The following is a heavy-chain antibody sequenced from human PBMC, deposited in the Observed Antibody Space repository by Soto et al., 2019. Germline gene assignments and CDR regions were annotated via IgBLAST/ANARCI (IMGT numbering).Heavy chain of an antibody. J-gene: IGHJ5*02. CDR2: IKQDGSEK. Sequence: EVQLVESGGGLVRPGGSLRLSCVASGITLSSSWMAWVRQAPGKGLEWVANIKQDGSEKYYVDSVKGRFTISRDNAENSLYLQMSDLRDEDTAIYYCAKGGGYDYWTVIDPWGQGTLVTVSS. CDR1: GITLSSSW. CDR3: AKGGGYDYWTVIDP. D-gene: IGHD3-16*01. V-gene: IGHV3-7*01.